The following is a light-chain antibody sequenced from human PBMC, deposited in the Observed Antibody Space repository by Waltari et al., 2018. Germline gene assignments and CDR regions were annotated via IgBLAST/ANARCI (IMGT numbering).Light chain of an antibody. CDR1: SSNIGSNI. Sequence: QSVLTQPPSASGTPGQRVTIPCSGSSSNIGSNIVNRYQQLPGTAPKLPTYSNNQRPSGVPDRFSGSKSGTSASLAISGLQSEDEADYYCAAWDDSLNGPVFGGGTKLTVL. CDR2: SNN. V-gene: IGLV1-44*01. CDR3: AAWDDSLNGPV. J-gene: IGLJ2*01.